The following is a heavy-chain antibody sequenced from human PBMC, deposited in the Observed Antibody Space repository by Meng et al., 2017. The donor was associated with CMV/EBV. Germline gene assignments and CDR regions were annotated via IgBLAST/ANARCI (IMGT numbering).Heavy chain of an antibody. D-gene: IGHD1-14*01. CDR1: GGSISSGDYY. V-gene: IGHV4-30-4*08. J-gene: IGHJ4*02. Sequence: VNLQESGPGLVKPSQNLSLTCTVSGGSISSGDYYWSWIRQPPGKGLEWIGYIYYSGSTYYNPSLKSRVTISVDTSKNQFSLKLSSVTAADTAVYYCARVTSRVAGAFDYWGQGTLVTVSS. CDR2: IYYSGST. CDR3: ARVTSRVAGAFDY.